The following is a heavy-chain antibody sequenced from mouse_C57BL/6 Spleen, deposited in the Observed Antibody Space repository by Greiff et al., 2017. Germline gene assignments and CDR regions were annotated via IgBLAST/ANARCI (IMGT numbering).Heavy chain of an antibody. Sequence: QVQLQQSGPELVKPGASVKISCKASGYAFSSSWLNWVKQRPGKGLEWIGRIYPGDGDTNYNGKFKGKATLTADKSSSTAYMQLSSLTSEDSAVYFCARNDYDGGYWGQGTTLTVSS. CDR2: IYPGDGDT. V-gene: IGHV1-82*01. CDR3: ARNDYDGGY. J-gene: IGHJ2*01. D-gene: IGHD2-4*01. CDR1: GYAFSSSW.